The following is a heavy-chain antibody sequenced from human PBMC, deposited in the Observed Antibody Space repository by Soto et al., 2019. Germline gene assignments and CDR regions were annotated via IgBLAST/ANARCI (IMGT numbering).Heavy chain of an antibody. J-gene: IGHJ1*01. CDR1: GGSISSSSYY. CDR3: ARGIAVAGTAQDTEYFQH. V-gene: IGHV4-39*01. Sequence: LETLSLTCTVSGGSISSSSYYWGWIRQPPGKGLEWIGSIYYSGSTYYNPSLKSRVTISVDTSKNQFSLKLSSVTAADTAVYYCARGIAVAGTAQDTEYFQHWGQGTLVTVSS. D-gene: IGHD6-19*01. CDR2: IYYSGST.